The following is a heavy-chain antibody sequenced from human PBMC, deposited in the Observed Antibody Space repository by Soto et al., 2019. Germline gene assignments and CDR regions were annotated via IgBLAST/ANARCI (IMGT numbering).Heavy chain of an antibody. J-gene: IGHJ4*02. D-gene: IGHD1-26*01. CDR2: IWYDGSYK. V-gene: IGHV3-33*01. CDR1: GFTFSTYG. CDR3: ARAVGPFDY. Sequence: QVQLVESGGGVVQPGGSLRLSCAASGFTFSTYGIHWVRQAPGKGLEWVAVIWYDGSYKYYADSVKGRFTISRDNSKNTLYLQMNSLRAGETAVYYCARAVGPFDYWGQGTLVTVSS.